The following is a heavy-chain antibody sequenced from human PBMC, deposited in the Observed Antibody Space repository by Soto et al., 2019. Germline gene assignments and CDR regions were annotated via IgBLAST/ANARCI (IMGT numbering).Heavy chain of an antibody. J-gene: IGHJ4*02. Sequence: EVLLVESGGGLVQPGGSVRLSCAASGVTFSDSWMHWVRQTPGKGLVWVAGINFDGTTANYAESVTGRFTISRDNAKNTVYLQVNSLRAEDTAVYRCAIGGRGNYYNDYSGQGTLVTVSS. CDR2: INFDGTTA. CDR3: AIGGRGNYYNDY. D-gene: IGHD1-1*01. V-gene: IGHV3-74*01. CDR1: GVTFSDSW.